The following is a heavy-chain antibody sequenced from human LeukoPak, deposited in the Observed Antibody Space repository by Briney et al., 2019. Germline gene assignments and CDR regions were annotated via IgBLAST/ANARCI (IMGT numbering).Heavy chain of an antibody. D-gene: IGHD1-26*01. CDR1: GGSIGSTSYY. CDR2: MYYSGST. CDR3: VRQRDGWVADY. Sequence: SETLSLTCTVSGGSIGSTSYYWGWIRQPPGKDLEWIGSMYYSGSTYYSPSLKSRVYISVGTSKNQFSLRLSSVTAADTAVYYCVRQRDGWVADYWGQGSLVTVSS. J-gene: IGHJ4*02. V-gene: IGHV4-39*01.